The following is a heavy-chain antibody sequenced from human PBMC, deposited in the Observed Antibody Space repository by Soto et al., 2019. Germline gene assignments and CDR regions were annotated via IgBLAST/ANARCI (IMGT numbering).Heavy chain of an antibody. D-gene: IGHD1-26*01. V-gene: IGHV3-30*18. CDR3: AKDRVLVGYGMDV. J-gene: IGHJ6*02. CDR2: ISNDGSSK. Sequence: VGSLRLSCAASGFTFSSYGVHWVRQAPGKGLEWVAVISNDGSSKYYADSVKGRFTISRDNSKNTLYLQMNSLRAEDTAVYYCAKDRVLVGYGMDVWGQGNTVTVTS. CDR1: GFTFSSYG.